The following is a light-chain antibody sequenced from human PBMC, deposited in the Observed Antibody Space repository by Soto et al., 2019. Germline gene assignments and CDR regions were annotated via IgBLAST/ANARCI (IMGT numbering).Light chain of an antibody. CDR1: SSNIGSNT. J-gene: IGLJ2*01. V-gene: IGLV1-44*01. CDR2: SNN. Sequence: QSVLTQPPSASGTPGQRVTISCSGSSSNIGSNTVNWYQQLPGTAPKHLIYSNNQRPSGVPDRFSCSKSGTSASLAISGLQSEDEADYYCAAWDDSRNGVVFGGGTQLTVL. CDR3: AAWDDSRNGVV.